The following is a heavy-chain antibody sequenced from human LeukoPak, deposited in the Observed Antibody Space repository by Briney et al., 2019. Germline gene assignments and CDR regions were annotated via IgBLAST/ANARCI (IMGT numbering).Heavy chain of an antibody. Sequence: PSETLSLTCTVFGGSVSGDYWSWIRQSPSKGLEWVGYIHYTAGTNYNPSLKSRVTMSVDTSKNQFSLRLRSMTAADTAVYYCARLQGDPTAIFDYWGQGTLVSVSS. J-gene: IGHJ4*02. CDR3: ARLQGDPTAIFDY. D-gene: IGHD2-21*01. CDR1: GGSVSGDY. V-gene: IGHV4-59*02. CDR2: IHYTAGT.